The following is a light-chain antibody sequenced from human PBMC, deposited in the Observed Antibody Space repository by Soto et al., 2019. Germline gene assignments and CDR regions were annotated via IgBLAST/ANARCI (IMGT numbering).Light chain of an antibody. V-gene: IGKV3-20*01. J-gene: IGKJ2*01. Sequence: IVLTQSPATLSLSPGESATLSCRASQSVSGSYLAWYQQKPGRAPRLLLYGASTRATAVPDKFNGSGSGTDFTLTISRLEPEDFAMYYCQQYGNLPRYTFGQGTKVE. CDR3: QQYGNLPRYT. CDR1: QSVSGSY. CDR2: GAS.